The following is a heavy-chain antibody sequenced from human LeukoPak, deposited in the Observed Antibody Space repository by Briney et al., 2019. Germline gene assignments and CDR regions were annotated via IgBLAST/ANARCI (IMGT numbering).Heavy chain of an antibody. CDR3: ARHVSSSNDY. Sequence: GESLKISCRGSGYSFTSYWISWVRQMPGKGLEWMGRIDPSDSYTNYSASFQGHVTISADKSISTAYLQWSSLKASDTAMYYCARHVSSSNDYWGQGTLVTVSS. CDR1: GYSFTSYW. J-gene: IGHJ4*02. D-gene: IGHD6-13*01. V-gene: IGHV5-10-1*01. CDR2: IDPSDSYT.